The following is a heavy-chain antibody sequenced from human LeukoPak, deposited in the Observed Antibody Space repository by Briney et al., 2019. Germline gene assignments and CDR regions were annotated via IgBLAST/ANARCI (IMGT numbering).Heavy chain of an antibody. Sequence: QAGGSLRLSCAASGFTFSSYDMSWVRQAPGKGLEWVAVISYDGSNKYYADSVKGRFTISRDNSKNTLYLQMNSLRAEDTAVYYCARDFSDQVIALGYYFDYWGQGTLVTVSS. CDR1: GFTFSSYD. CDR2: ISYDGSNK. CDR3: ARDFSDQVIALGYYFDY. V-gene: IGHV3-30*01. D-gene: IGHD6-19*01. J-gene: IGHJ4*02.